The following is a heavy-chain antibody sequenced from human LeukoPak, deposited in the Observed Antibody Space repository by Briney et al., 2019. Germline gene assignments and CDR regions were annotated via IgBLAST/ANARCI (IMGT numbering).Heavy chain of an antibody. CDR3: ARAGYCSGGSCYYYGMDV. CDR2: INPNSGGT. CDR1: GYTFTGYY. Sequence: ASMKVSCKASGYTFTGYYMHWVRQAPGQGLEWLGWINPNSGGTNYAQKFQGWVTMTRDTSISTAYMELSRLRSDDTAVYYCARAGYCSGGSCYYYGMDVWGQGTTVTVSS. D-gene: IGHD2-15*01. J-gene: IGHJ6*02. V-gene: IGHV1-2*04.